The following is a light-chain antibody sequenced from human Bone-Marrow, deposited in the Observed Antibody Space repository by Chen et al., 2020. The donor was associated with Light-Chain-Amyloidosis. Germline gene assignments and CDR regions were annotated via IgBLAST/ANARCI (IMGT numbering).Light chain of an antibody. J-gene: IGLJ3*02. V-gene: IGLV3-21*02. Sequence: SYVLTPPSSVSVAPGQSATIACGGNNIGSTSVHWYQQTPGQAPLLVVYDDSDRPSGIPERLSGSNSGNTATLNISRGEDGDEADYYCQVWDRSSDRPVFGGGTKLTVL. CDR3: QVWDRSSDRPV. CDR1: NIGSTS. CDR2: DDS.